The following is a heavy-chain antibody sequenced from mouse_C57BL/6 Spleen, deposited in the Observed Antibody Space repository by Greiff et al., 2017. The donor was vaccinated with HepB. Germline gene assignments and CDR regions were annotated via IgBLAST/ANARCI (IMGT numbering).Heavy chain of an antibody. CDR2: ISNGGGRT. J-gene: IGHJ1*03. CDR1: GFTFSDYY. CDR3: ARPALIGTGVRGYFDV. D-gene: IGHD1-1*01. V-gene: IGHV5-12*01. Sequence: EVQVVESGGGLVQPGGSLKLSCAASGFTFSDYYMYWVRQTPEKRLEWVAYISNGGGRTYYPDTVKGRFTISRDNAKNTQYLQMSRLKSEDTAMYYCARPALIGTGVRGYFDVWGTGTTVTVSS.